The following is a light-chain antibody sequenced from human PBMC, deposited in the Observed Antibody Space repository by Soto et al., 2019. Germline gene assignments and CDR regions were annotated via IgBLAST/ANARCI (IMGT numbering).Light chain of an antibody. J-gene: IGLJ2*01. CDR1: SSNIGKNY. V-gene: IGLV1-51*02. CDR3: GTWDSSRVV. Sequence: QSVLTQPPSVSAAPGQKVTISCSGSSSNIGKNYVSWYQHLPGTAPKLLIYENYKRPSGIPDRFSGSKSGTSATLAITGLQTGDEADYYCGTWDSSRVVFGGGTQLTVL. CDR2: ENY.